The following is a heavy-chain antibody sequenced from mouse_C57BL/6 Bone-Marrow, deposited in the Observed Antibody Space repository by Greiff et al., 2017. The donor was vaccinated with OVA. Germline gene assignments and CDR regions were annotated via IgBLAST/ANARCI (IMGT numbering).Heavy chain of an antibody. CDR3: SRGGQLRPGFAY. J-gene: IGHJ3*01. CDR2: IDPENGDT. V-gene: IGHV14-4*01. CDR1: GFTIKDDY. Sequence: EVQLQQSGAELVRPGASVKLSCTASGFTIKDDYMHWVKQRPEQGLEWIGWIDPENGDTEYASKFQGKATITADTSSNTAYLQLSSLTSEDTAVYYCSRGGQLRPGFAYWGQGTLVTVAA. D-gene: IGHD3-2*02.